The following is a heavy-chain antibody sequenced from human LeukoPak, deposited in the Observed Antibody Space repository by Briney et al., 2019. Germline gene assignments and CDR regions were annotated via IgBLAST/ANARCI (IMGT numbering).Heavy chain of an antibody. Sequence: SETLSLTCTVSGGSISSYYWSWIRQPPGKGLEWIGYIYYSGSTNYNPSLKSRVTISVDTSKNQFSLKLSSVTAADTAVYYCARPNVEDDILTDDSYYFDYWGQGTLVTVSS. J-gene: IGHJ4*02. CDR1: GGSISSYY. CDR3: ARPNVEDDILTDDSYYFDY. D-gene: IGHD3-9*01. CDR2: IYYSGST. V-gene: IGHV4-59*08.